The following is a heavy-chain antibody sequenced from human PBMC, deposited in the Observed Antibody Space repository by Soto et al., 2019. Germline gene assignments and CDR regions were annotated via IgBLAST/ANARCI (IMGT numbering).Heavy chain of an antibody. CDR2: IGNSGDT. V-gene: IGHV3-13*01. J-gene: IGHJ6*02. D-gene: IGHD2-8*01. Sequence: EVQLVESGGDIVQPGGSLRLSCAASGFTFKNYDMYWVRQAPGKGLEWVSSIGNSGDTNYAGSVKGRFTISRENDRNALYLQMNSLRGGDTGVYFCLSAGVAPYYYDGKAVWGQGTTGTFSS. CDR3: LSAGVAPYYYDGKAV. CDR1: GFTFKNYD.